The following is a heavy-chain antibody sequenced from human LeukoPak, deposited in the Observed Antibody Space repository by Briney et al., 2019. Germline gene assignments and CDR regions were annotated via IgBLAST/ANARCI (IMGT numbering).Heavy chain of an antibody. CDR2: ISYDGSNK. J-gene: IGHJ4*02. V-gene: IGHV3-30-3*01. CDR1: GFTFSSYA. Sequence: SGGSLRLSCAASGFTFSSYAMHWVRQAPGKGLEWVAVISYDGSNKYYADSVKGRFTISRDNTKNSLYLQMNSLRAEDTAVYYCARDSPYGTAGYWGQGTLVTVSS. D-gene: IGHD2-8*02. CDR3: ARDSPYGTAGY.